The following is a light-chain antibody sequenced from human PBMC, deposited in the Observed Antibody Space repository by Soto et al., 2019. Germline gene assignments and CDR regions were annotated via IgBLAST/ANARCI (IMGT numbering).Light chain of an antibody. Sequence: DIQMTQSPSSLSASVGDRVTITCRASQSISSYLNWYQQKPGKAPKLLIYAASSLQSGVPSRFSGSGSGTAVTLTIISLQPEDFATYYCQQSYSTPRYTFGQGTKLEIK. CDR3: QQSYSTPRYT. J-gene: IGKJ2*01. CDR1: QSISSY. CDR2: AAS. V-gene: IGKV1-39*01.